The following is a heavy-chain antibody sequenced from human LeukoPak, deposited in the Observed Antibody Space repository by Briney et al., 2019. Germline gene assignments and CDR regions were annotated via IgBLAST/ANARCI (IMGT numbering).Heavy chain of an antibody. CDR2: IRSRSAGGTT. CDR3: STGGGTHDY. J-gene: IGHJ4*02. V-gene: IGHV3-15*01. CDR1: GLTFNNAW. Sequence: GGSLGLSCAASGLTFNNAWMCWVRQAPGKGLEWVGRIRSRSAGGTTDYGAPVKGRFTISRDDSKNTLYLQMNSLKTEDTAVYYCSTGGGTHDYWGQGTLVTVSS. D-gene: IGHD2-15*01.